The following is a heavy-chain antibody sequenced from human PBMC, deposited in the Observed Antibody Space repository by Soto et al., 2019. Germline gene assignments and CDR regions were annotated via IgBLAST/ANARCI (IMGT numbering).Heavy chain of an antibody. D-gene: IGHD6-13*01. CDR3: ARSIAAAETI. J-gene: IGHJ4*02. V-gene: IGHV3-48*02. CDR1: GFTFSRYS. CDR2: ISSSSSTI. Sequence: PGGALRLSCAASGFTFSRYSLNWVRQAPGKGLEWLSYISSSSSTIYYADSVKGRFTISRDNARNSLYLQMNSLRDEDTAVYYCARSIAAAETIWGQGILVTVSS.